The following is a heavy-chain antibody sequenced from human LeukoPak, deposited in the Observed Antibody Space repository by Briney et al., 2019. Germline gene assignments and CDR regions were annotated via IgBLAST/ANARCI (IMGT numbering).Heavy chain of an antibody. CDR1: GYSISNGYY. V-gene: IGHV4-38-2*01. D-gene: IGHD3-10*01. J-gene: IGHJ4*02. CDR3: ARIYGSGKLDY. CDR2: IHHSGNT. Sequence: RSDTLSLTCAVSGYSISNGYYWGWIRQPPGKGLERIWSIHHSGNTYNNPSLKSRVTMSVDTSKNQFSLKLNSVTAADTAVYYCARIYGSGKLDYWGQGTLVTVSS.